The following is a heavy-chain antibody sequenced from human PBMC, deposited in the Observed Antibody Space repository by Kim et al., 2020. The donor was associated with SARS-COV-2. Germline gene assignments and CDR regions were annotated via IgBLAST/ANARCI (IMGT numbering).Heavy chain of an antibody. J-gene: IGHJ5*02. Sequence: SETLSLTCTVSGASITTGSYYWTWIRQRPGKGLEWIGCLYFNGNTYYNVSLRSRATISLDTSENQFALKLSSVTVADTAMYYCAREIGVGLAGMGWLDPWGQGTLVTVSS. V-gene: IGHV4-31*03. CDR2: LYFNGNT. CDR1: GASITTGSYY. D-gene: IGHD6-19*01. CDR3: AREIGVGLAGMGWLDP.